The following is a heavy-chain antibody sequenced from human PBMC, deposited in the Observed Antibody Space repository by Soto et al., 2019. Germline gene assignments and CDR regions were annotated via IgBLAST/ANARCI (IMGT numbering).Heavy chain of an antibody. V-gene: IGHV3-9*01. D-gene: IGHD3-9*01. Sequence: EVQLVESGGGLVQPGRSLRLSCAASGFTFDDYAMHWVRQAPGKGLEWVSGISWNSGSIGYADSVKGRFTISRDNAKNSLYLQMNRLRAEDTALYYCAKVFYFDWLLGAFDIWGQGTMVTVSS. CDR3: AKVFYFDWLLGAFDI. CDR2: ISWNSGSI. CDR1: GFTFDDYA. J-gene: IGHJ3*02.